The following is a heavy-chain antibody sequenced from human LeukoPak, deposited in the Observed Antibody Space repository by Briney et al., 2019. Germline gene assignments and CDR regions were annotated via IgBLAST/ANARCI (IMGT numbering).Heavy chain of an antibody. CDR2: IKQDGSEK. D-gene: IGHD3-10*01. J-gene: IGHJ5*02. CDR1: GFTFTTYW. CDR3: ARSYGGWFDP. V-gene: IGHV3-7*04. Sequence: PGGSLRLSCAASGFTFTTYWMSWVRQAPGKGLEWVGNIKQDGSEKYYVDSVRGRFSISRDNANNSVYLQMDSLRAEDTAVYYCARSYGGWFDPWGQGTLVTVSS.